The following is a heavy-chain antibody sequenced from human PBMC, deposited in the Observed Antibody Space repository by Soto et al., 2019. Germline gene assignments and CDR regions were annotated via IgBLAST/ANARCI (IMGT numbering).Heavy chain of an antibody. CDR1: GFIFSNYG. J-gene: IGHJ6*02. V-gene: IGHV3-30*18. CDR2: TSHDGSNN. D-gene: IGHD2-2*01. CDR3: AKERADIVVAPVATSGMDV. Sequence: GGSLRLSCAASGFIFSNYGMHWVRQAPGKCLEWVAVTSHDGSNNYYTHSVKGRFTISRDNSKNTLYLQMNSLTAEDTAVYFCAKERADIVVAPVATSGMDVWGQGXTVTVYS.